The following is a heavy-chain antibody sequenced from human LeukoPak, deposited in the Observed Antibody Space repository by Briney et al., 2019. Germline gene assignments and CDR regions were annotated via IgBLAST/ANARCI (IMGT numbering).Heavy chain of an antibody. CDR3: ARDTHSSGWYYFDY. CDR1: GFNFRTYA. CDR2: IYSGGST. J-gene: IGHJ4*02. Sequence: GGSLRLSCATSGFNFRTYAMSWVRQAPGKGLEWVSVIYSGGSTYYADSVKGRFTISRDNSKNTLYLQMNSLRAEDTAVYYCARDTHSSGWYYFDYWGQGTLVTVSS. V-gene: IGHV3-53*01. D-gene: IGHD6-19*01.